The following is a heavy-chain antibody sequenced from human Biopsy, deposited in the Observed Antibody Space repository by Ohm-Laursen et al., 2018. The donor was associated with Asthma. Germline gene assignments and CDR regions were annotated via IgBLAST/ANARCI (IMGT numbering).Heavy chain of an antibody. D-gene: IGHD5-12*01. V-gene: IGHV3-30*18. J-gene: IGHJ4*02. CDR1: GFMFRSFG. Sequence: SLRLSSAASGFMFRSFGMHWVRQAPGKGLEWVAVISYDGNHKFYEDSGKGRFTISRDNSKNTLYLQMNSLRTEDTAVYYCAKRRGYSGHDNDYWGQGTLVIVSS. CDR2: ISYDGNHK. CDR3: AKRRGYSGHDNDY.